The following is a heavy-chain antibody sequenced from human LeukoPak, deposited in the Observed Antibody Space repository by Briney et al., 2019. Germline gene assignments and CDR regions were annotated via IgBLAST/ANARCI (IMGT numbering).Heavy chain of an antibody. Sequence: GASVKVSCKASGYTLTDYYIHWVRQAPGQGLEWMAWMNPNSGGTSYAQKFQGRVTMTRDTSISTAYMELSRLRFDDTAVYYCAINKAGKSLDYWGQGTLVTVSS. V-gene: IGHV1-2*02. D-gene: IGHD6-25*01. CDR3: AINKAGKSLDY. CDR2: MNPNSGGT. CDR1: GYTLTDYY. J-gene: IGHJ4*02.